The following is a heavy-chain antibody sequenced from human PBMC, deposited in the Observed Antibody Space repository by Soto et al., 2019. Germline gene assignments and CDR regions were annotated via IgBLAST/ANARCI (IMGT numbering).Heavy chain of an antibody. V-gene: IGHV3-7*03. CDR2: IKFDGSEK. Sequence: GGSLRLSCEASGFTVRDYWMTWVRQAPGKGPEWVANIKFDGSEKQYVDSVRGRFTISRDNSRNSLFLQMNSLRAGDTAVYYCVKDGGYCSSSTCYSPRNHYFDSWGQGTLVTVSS. CDR3: VKDGGYCSSSTCYSPRNHYFDS. CDR1: GFTVRDYW. D-gene: IGHD2-2*01. J-gene: IGHJ4*02.